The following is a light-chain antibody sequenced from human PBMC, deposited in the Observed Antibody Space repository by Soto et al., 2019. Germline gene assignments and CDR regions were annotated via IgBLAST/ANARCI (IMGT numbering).Light chain of an antibody. CDR1: QSVLHSSNNKNY. V-gene: IGKV4-1*01. CDR2: WAS. CDR3: QQYYSIPWT. J-gene: IGKJ1*01. Sequence: DIVMAQSPDSLAVSLGERATINCKSTQSVLHSSNNKNYLAWFQQKPGQPPNLLISWASTRESGVPDRFSGSGSGTDFTLAITSLQAEDVAVYYCQQYYSIPWTFGQGTKVDIK.